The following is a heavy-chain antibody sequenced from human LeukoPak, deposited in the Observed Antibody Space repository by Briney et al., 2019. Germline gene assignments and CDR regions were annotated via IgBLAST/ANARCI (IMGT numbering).Heavy chain of an antibody. CDR2: INPNSGGT. CDR1: GYTFTSYA. CDR3: ARSGGEYYYYGMDV. J-gene: IGHJ6*02. D-gene: IGHD2-21*01. Sequence: ASVKVSCKASGYTFTSYAMNWVRQAPGQGLEWMGRINPNSGGTNYAQKFQGRVTMTRDTSISTAYMELSRLRSDDTAVYYCARSGGEYYYYGMDVWGQGTTVTVSS. V-gene: IGHV1-2*06.